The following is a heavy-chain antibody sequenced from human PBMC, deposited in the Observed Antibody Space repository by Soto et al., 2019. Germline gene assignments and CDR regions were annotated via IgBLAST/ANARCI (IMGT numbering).Heavy chain of an antibody. J-gene: IGHJ5*02. Sequence: GESLKISCKGPGYSFTNYWIAWGRQMPGKGLEWMGIIYPGDSDTRYSLSFQGQVTISADKSFNTAFLQWSSLKASDTAMYYCAGMESRAVGIYHWGQGTLVTVSS. V-gene: IGHV5-51*01. CDR3: AGMESRAVGIYH. CDR2: IYPGDSDT. D-gene: IGHD1-1*01. CDR1: GYSFTNYW.